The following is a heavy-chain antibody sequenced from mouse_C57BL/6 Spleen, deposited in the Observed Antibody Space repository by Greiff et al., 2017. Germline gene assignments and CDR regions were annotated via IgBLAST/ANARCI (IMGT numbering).Heavy chain of an antibody. V-gene: IGHV1-15*01. CDR3: TRSYGSSYDAMGY. D-gene: IGHD1-1*01. J-gene: IGHJ4*01. CDR2: IDPETGGT. CDR1: GYTFTDYE. Sequence: QVQLQQSGAELVRPGASVTLSCKASGYTFTDYEMHWVKQTPVHGLEWIGAIDPETGGTAYNQKFKGKAILTADKSSSTAYMELRSLTSEDSAVYYCTRSYGSSYDAMGYWGQGTSVTVSS.